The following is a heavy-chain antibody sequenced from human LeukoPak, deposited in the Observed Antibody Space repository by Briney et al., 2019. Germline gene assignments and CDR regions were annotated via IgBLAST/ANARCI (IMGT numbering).Heavy chain of an antibody. CDR2: INHSGST. D-gene: IGHD6-19*01. CDR1: GGSISSGPYY. CDR3: ARGVRLYSSGWKGDQNYYYYYGMDV. Sequence: SETLSLTCTVSGGSISSGPYYWVWIRQPPGKGLEWIGEINHSGSTNYNPSLKSRVTISVDTSKNQFSLKLSSVTAADTAVYYCARGVRLYSSGWKGDQNYYYYYGMDVWGQGTTVTVSS. V-gene: IGHV4-39*07. J-gene: IGHJ6*02.